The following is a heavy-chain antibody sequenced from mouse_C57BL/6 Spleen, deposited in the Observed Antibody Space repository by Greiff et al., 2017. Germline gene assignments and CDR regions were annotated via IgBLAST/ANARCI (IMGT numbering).Heavy chain of an antibody. Sequence: QVQLKQPGAELVKPGASVKLSCKASGYTFTSYWLQWVKQRPGQGLEWIGELDPSDSYTNYDPKFKGKATLTVDTSSSTAYMHLSSLTSEDSAVDYCASVFYEYDGRGYFDYWGQGTTLTVSS. CDR1: GYTFTSYW. CDR2: LDPSDSYT. CDR3: ASVFYEYDGRGYFDY. J-gene: IGHJ2*01. D-gene: IGHD2-4*01. V-gene: IGHV1-50*01.